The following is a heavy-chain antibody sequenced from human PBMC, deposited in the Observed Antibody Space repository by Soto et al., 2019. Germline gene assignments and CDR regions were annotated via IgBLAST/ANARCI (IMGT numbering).Heavy chain of an antibody. CDR2: TYYRSKWYS. CDR3: SRTISAPGENWFDP. J-gene: IGHJ5*02. Sequence: SQTLSLPCAISGDSVSSISAAWHWIRQSPSRGLEWLGRTYYRSKWYSDYALSVKSRITINSDTSKNHFSLQLSSVTPEDTAVYYCSRTISAPGENWFDPWGQGTLVTVSS. CDR1: GDSVSSISAA. D-gene: IGHD2-21*01. V-gene: IGHV6-1*01.